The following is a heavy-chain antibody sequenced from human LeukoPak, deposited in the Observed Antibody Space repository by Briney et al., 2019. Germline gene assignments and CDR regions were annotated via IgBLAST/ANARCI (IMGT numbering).Heavy chain of an antibody. V-gene: IGHV1-69*13. CDR3: VRGWELLPHGFQH. CDR2: IIPIFGTA. Sequence: ASVKVSCKASGGTFSSYAISWVRQAPGQGLEWMGGIIPIFGTANYAQKFQGRVTITADESTSTAYMELSSLRSEDTAVYYCVRGWELLPHGFQHWGQGTLVTVSS. CDR1: GGTFSSYA. D-gene: IGHD1-26*01. J-gene: IGHJ1*01.